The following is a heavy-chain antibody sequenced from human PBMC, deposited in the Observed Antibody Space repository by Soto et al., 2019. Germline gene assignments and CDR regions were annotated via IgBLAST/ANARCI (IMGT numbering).Heavy chain of an antibody. CDR2: IIPMFEKT. J-gene: IGHJ4*02. Sequence: SVKVSCKASGGTFSSYAFSWVRQAPGQGLEWMGGIIPMFEKTNYAQKFQGRVTITADKSTSTAYMELSSLRPDDTAVYYCAREGDDSGYWYFDYWGQGTLVTVSS. CDR3: AREGDDSGYWYFDY. V-gene: IGHV1-69*06. D-gene: IGHD3-22*01. CDR1: GGTFSSYA.